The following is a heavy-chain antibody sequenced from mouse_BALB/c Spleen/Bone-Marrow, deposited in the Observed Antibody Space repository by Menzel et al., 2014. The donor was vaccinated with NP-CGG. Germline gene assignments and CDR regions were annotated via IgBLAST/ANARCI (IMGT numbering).Heavy chain of an antibody. V-gene: IGHV7-3*02. CDR1: GFTFTNYF. J-gene: IGHJ2*01. Sequence: EVQGVESGGGLVQPGGSLRLSCTTSGFTFTNYFMTWVRQPPGKALEWLGFIRNKANGYTTEYNPSVKGRFTISRDNSQGIFYLQMNTLRAEDSAIYYCARDYNGYFVFWGQGTTLTVSS. CDR3: ARDYNGYFVF. D-gene: IGHD6-1*01. CDR2: IRNKANGYTT.